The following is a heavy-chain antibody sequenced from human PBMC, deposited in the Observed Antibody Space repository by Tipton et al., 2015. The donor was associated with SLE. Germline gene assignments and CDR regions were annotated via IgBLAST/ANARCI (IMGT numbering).Heavy chain of an antibody. V-gene: IGHV4-61*09. CDR3: ARDRRGGYLSDAFDI. D-gene: IGHD3-22*01. CDR1: GGSISSGSYY. J-gene: IGHJ3*02. Sequence: TLSLTCTVSGGSISSGSYYWSWIRQPAGKGLEWIAYIYTSGSGSTNYNPSLKSRVTISVDTSKNQLSLKLSSVTAADTAVYYCARDRRGGYLSDAFDIWGQGTMVTVSS. CDR2: IYTSGSGST.